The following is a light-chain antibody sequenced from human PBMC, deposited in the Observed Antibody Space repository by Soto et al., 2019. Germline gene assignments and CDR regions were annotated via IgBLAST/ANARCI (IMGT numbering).Light chain of an antibody. CDR2: GAS. CDR3: QQYNNWPRT. CDR1: QSVSNN. V-gene: IGKV3-15*01. Sequence: EIVLTQSPCTLPLSPGERATLSCRASQSVSNNLAWYQQKPGQAPRLLIYGASSRATGIPARFRGSGSGTEFTLTISSLQSEDSEVYFCQQYNNWPRTFGQGTKVDIK. J-gene: IGKJ1*01.